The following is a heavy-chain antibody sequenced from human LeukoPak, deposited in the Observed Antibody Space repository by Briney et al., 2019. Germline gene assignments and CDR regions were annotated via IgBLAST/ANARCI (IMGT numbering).Heavy chain of an antibody. CDR2: IYHSGST. CDR1: GGSISSGGYY. Sequence: SQTLSLTCTVSGGSISSGGYYWSWIRQPPGKGLEWIGYIYHSGSTYYNPSLKSRVTISVDRSKNQFSLKLSSVTAADTAVYYCAKDDWYRVHYYYGMDVWGQGTTVTVSS. J-gene: IGHJ6*02. CDR3: AKDDWYRVHYYYGMDV. V-gene: IGHV4-30-2*01. D-gene: IGHD3-9*01.